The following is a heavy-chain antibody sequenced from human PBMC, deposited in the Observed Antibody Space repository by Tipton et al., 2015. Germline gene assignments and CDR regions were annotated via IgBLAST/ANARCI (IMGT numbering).Heavy chain of an antibody. V-gene: IGHV4-59*01. CDR3: ARAFIAVSGPFDY. CDR2: IYHSGNT. D-gene: IGHD6-19*01. Sequence: LRLSCTVSGGSIGDYFWTWIRQPPGKGLEWIGYIYHSGNTYYNPSLQSRVTISIDTSMNQFSLKLTSVTAADTAVYYCARAFIAVSGPFDYCGRGAHVTVSS. J-gene: IGHJ4*02. CDR1: GGSIGDYF.